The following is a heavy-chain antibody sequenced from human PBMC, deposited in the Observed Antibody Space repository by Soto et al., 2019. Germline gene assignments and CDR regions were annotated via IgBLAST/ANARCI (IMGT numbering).Heavy chain of an antibody. Sequence: SLTCAVYGGSFSGYYWSWIRQPPGKGLEWIGEINHSGSTNYNPSLKSRVTISVDTSKNQFSLKLSSVTAADTAVYYCARSQYSSSLNWFDPWGQGTLVTVSS. CDR1: GGSFSGYY. D-gene: IGHD6-13*01. CDR2: INHSGST. V-gene: IGHV4-34*01. J-gene: IGHJ5*02. CDR3: ARSQYSSSLNWFDP.